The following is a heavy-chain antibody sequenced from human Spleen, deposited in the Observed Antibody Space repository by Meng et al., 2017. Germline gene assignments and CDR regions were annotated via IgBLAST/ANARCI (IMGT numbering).Heavy chain of an antibody. CDR1: GGSFSGYY. Sequence: SETLSLTCAVYGGSFSGYYWSWIRQPPGKRLEWSGEINHSGSTNYNPSLESRATISVDTSQNNLSLKLSSVTAADSAVYYCARGPTTMAHDFDYWGQGTLVTVSS. V-gene: IGHV4-34*01. D-gene: IGHD4-11*01. CDR3: ARGPTTMAHDFDY. J-gene: IGHJ4*02. CDR2: INHSGST.